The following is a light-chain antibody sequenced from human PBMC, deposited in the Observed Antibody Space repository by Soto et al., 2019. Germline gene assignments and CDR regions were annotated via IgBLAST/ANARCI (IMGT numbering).Light chain of an antibody. J-gene: IGLJ1*01. CDR2: EVS. CDR1: SSDVGGYNC. V-gene: IGLV2-14*01. CDR3: SSYTSNSTHV. Sequence: QSVLTQPASVSGSPGQSITISCTGTSSDVGGYNCVSWYQQHPGKAPKLMIYEVSNRPSGVSNRFSGSKSGNTASLTISGLQAEDEADYYCSSYTSNSTHVFGTGTKVTV.